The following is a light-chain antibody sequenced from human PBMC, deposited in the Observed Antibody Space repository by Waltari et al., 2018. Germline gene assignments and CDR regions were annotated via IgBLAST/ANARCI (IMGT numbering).Light chain of an antibody. CDR2: GAS. J-gene: IGKJ2*01. CDR1: QSLAKRY. V-gene: IGKV3-20*01. Sequence: RASQSLAKRYLAWYQQKHGRAPRLLIYGASSRAAGIPDRFSGSGSGTDFTLTISRLEPEDFAVYYCQQYGSSVLYTFGQGTKLEIK. CDR3: QQYGSSVLYT.